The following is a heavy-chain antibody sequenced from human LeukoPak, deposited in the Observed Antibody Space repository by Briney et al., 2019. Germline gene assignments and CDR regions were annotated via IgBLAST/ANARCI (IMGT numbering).Heavy chain of an antibody. CDR2: IYSGGTT. J-gene: IGHJ4*02. D-gene: IGHD5-18*01. V-gene: IGHV3-53*04. CDR3: ARVDTVMAYYFDL. Sequence: GGSLRLSCAASWLTVSTNCMTWVRQAPGKGLEWVSTIYSGGTTYYADSVMGRFTISRHNSRNTLYLQMNSLRAEDTAVYYCARVDTVMAYYFDLWGQGTLVTVSS. CDR1: WLTVSTNC.